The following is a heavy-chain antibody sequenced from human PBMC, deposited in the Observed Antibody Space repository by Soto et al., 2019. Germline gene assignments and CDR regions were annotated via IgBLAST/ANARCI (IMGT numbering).Heavy chain of an antibody. CDR2: ISYDGANI. D-gene: IGHD5-12*01. CDR1: GFISSTYS. Sequence: TGGSLRLSCAASGFISSTYSIHWVRQAPGKGLDWLAVISYDGANIYYADSVKGRFTISRDNSRNTLFLQMNSLRPEDTAVYYCARVYSSLDYGIDYWGQGTLVTVSS. CDR3: ARVYSSLDYGIDY. V-gene: IGHV3-30-3*01. J-gene: IGHJ4*02.